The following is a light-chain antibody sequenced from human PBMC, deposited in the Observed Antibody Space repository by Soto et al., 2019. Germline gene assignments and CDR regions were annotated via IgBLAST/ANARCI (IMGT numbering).Light chain of an antibody. J-gene: IGKJ2*01. CDR1: QSVLYTSNNKNY. CDR2: WAS. Sequence: DIVMTQSPDSLAVSLGERATVNCKSSQSVLYTSNNKNYLAWYQQKPGQPPKLLIYWASTRESGVPDRFSGSGSGTEYTLTISNLQAEDFAVYYCQQFNNWPHTFGQGTRLEIK. CDR3: QQFNNWPHT. V-gene: IGKV4-1*01.